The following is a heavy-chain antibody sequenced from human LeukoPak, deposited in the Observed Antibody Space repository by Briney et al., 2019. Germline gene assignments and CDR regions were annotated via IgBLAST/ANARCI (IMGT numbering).Heavy chain of an antibody. V-gene: IGHV4-34*01. CDR3: ARGIAVAQVEYFQH. CDR2: INHSGGT. D-gene: IGHD6-19*01. CDR1: GGSFSGYY. Sequence: PSETLSLTCAVYGGSFSGYYWSWIRQPPGKGLEWIGEINHSGGTNYNPSLKSRVTISVDTSKNQFSLKLSSVTAADTAVYYCARGIAVAQVEYFQHWGQGTLVTVSS. J-gene: IGHJ1*01.